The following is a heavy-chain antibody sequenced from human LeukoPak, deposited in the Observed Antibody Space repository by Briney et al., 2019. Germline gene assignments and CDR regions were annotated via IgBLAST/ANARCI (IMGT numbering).Heavy chain of an antibody. Sequence: PGGSLRHSCAASGFNFSSYAMSWVRQAPGKGLAWVSAISGSGGSTYYADSVKGRFTISRDNSKNTLYLQMNSLRAEDTAVYYCAKGGGLSSPIANWGQGTLVTVSS. J-gene: IGHJ4*02. CDR1: GFNFSSYA. CDR2: ISGSGGST. V-gene: IGHV3-23*01. D-gene: IGHD1-26*01. CDR3: AKGGGLSSPIAN.